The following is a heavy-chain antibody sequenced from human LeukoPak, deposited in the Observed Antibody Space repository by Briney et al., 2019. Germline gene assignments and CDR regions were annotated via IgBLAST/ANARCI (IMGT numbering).Heavy chain of an antibody. D-gene: IGHD6-13*01. V-gene: IGHV3-74*01. CDR1: GFTFSSYW. J-gene: IGHJ4*02. CDR3: ANGPGGSSWWDY. Sequence: GGSLRLSCAASGFTFSSYWMNWVRQAPGKGLVWVSRIASDGSSTTYADSVKGRFSISRDNAKNTLYLQMNSLRAEDTAVYYCANGPGGSSWWDYWGQGTLVTVSS. CDR2: IASDGSST.